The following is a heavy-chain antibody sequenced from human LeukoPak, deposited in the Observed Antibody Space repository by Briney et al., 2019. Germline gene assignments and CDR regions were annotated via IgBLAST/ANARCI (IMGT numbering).Heavy chain of an antibody. J-gene: IGHJ4*02. Sequence: SETLSLTCAVYGGSFSGYYWSWIRQPPGKGLEWIGEINHSGSTNYNPSLKSRVTISVDTSKNPFSLKLSSVTAADTAVYYCASRSSIWSGYQDTLYYFDSWGQGTLVTVSS. CDR1: GGSFSGYY. D-gene: IGHD3-3*01. CDR3: ASRSSIWSGYQDTLYYFDS. V-gene: IGHV4-34*01. CDR2: INHSGST.